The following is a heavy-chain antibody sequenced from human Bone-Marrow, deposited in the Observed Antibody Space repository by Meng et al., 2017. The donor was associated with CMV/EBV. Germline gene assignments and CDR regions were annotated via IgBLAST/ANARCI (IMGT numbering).Heavy chain of an antibody. V-gene: IGHV1-18*01. Sequence: ASVKVSCKASGYTLASYGITWVRQAPGHGLEWIGWISTNMGRTRYAQNLQGRVTMTTDTSTSTAYMELSRLRSDDTAVYYCARDRTHDDWFDPWGQGTLVTVSS. CDR3: ARDRTHDDWFDP. D-gene: IGHD3-3*01. J-gene: IGHJ5*02. CDR2: ISTNMGRT. CDR1: GYTLASYG.